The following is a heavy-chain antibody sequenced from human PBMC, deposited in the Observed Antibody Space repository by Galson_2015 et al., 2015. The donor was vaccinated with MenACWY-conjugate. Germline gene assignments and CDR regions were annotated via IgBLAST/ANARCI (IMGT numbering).Heavy chain of an antibody. J-gene: IGHJ4*02. CDR2: TYYSSKWYN. V-gene: IGHV6-1*01. D-gene: IGHD1-26*01. Sequence: CAISGDSVSSNSAAWNWIRQSPSRGLEWLGRTYYSSKWYNDYAVSVKSRITINPDTSKNRSSLKLSSVTAADTAVYYCARDRRTTGGSYYRKCYLDYWGQGTLVTVSS. CDR3: ARDRRTTGGSYYRKCYLDY. CDR1: GDSVSSNSAA.